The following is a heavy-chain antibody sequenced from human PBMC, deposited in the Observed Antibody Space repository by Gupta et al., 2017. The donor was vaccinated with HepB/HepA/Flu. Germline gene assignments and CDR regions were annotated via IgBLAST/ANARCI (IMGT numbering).Heavy chain of an antibody. J-gene: IGHJ4*02. CDR2: ISTYDGIT. Sequence: QVQLVQSGAEVRKPGASVKVSSKASGYAFSSYGISWVRQAPGQGLEWMGWISTYDGITKYALKFHGRVTLTSDTPTSTVHMELRNLRSDDTALYYCARAQGDFDYWGQGTLITVSS. V-gene: IGHV1-18*01. CDR1: GYAFSSYG. D-gene: IGHD3-16*01. CDR3: ARAQGDFDY.